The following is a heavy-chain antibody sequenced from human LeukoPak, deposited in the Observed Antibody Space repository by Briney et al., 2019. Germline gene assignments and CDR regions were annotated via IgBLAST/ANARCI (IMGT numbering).Heavy chain of an antibody. J-gene: IGHJ4*02. CDR1: GFTFSDYY. V-gene: IGHV3-11*01. CDR2: ISSSGSTI. D-gene: IGHD3-22*01. CDR3: ARITYDSSGYYFDY. Sequence: GGSRRLSCAASGFTFSDYYMSWIRQAPGKGLEWVSYISSSGSTIYYADSVKGRFTISRDNAKNSPYLQMNSLRAEDTAVYYCARITYDSSGYYFDYWGQGTLVTVSS.